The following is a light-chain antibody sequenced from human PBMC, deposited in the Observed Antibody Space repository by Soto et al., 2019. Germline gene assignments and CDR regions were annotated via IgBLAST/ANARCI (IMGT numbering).Light chain of an antibody. CDR2: AAS. Sequence: DIQLTQSPSFLSASVGDRVTITCRASQGISSYLAWYQQKPGKAPKLLIYAASTLQSGVPSRFSGSGSGTEFTLTISSLQPEDFATYYCQQLNSYPRTFSQGTKVEIK. CDR3: QQLNSYPRT. J-gene: IGKJ1*01. V-gene: IGKV1-9*01. CDR1: QGISSY.